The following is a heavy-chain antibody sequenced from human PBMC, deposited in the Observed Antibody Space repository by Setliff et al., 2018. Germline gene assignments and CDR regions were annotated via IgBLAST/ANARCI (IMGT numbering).Heavy chain of an antibody. J-gene: IGHJ4*02. CDR2: IHAGSSNT. CDR1: GFTFSSYG. Sequence: GASVKVSCKSSGFTFSSYGISWVRQAPGQGLEWMGWIHAGSSNTLYSQRFQERITISRDTSATTVHMELSSLRSDDTAVYHCARMSTSGPHYDYWGQGTLVTVSS. CDR3: ARMSTSGPHYDY. V-gene: IGHV1-18*04. D-gene: IGHD2-8*02.